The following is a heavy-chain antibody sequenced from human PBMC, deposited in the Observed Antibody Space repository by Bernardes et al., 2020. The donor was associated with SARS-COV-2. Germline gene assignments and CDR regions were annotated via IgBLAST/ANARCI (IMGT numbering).Heavy chain of an antibody. CDR2: IYSSGNS. Sequence: SETLSLTCTVSRGSISSSNYYWGWIRQSPGKGLEWIASIYSSGNSYYNPSFQSRVRASVDTSKNQFSLRLSFVTVADTAVYYCAGSSCGIDCYIGGLRSWDYGMDVWGQGTTVTVSS. CDR3: AGSSCGIDCYIGGLRSWDYGMDV. CDR1: RGSISSSNYY. D-gene: IGHD2-21*02. V-gene: IGHV4-39*01. J-gene: IGHJ6*02.